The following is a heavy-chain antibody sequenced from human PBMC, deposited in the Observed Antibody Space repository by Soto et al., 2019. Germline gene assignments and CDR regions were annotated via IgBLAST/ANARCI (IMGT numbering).Heavy chain of an antibody. Sequence: GALRLSCAASVFTFSSYAMSWVRQAPGKGLEWVSAISGSGGSTYYADSVKGRFTISRDNSKNTLYLQMNSLRAEDTAVYYCAKELTGIAAAGPDYWGQGTLVTVSS. V-gene: IGHV3-23*01. D-gene: IGHD6-13*01. J-gene: IGHJ4*02. CDR1: VFTFSSYA. CDR3: AKELTGIAAAGPDY. CDR2: ISGSGGST.